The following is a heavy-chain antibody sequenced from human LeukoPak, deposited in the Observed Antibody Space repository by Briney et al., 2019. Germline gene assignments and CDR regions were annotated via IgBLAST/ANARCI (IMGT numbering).Heavy chain of an antibody. D-gene: IGHD2-15*01. J-gene: IGHJ5*02. CDR1: GFTFSDHY. Sequence: PAGGSLRLSCAASGFTFSDHYMAWVRQAPGKGLEWVGRSRNIANSHTTENAASVKGRFTISRDDSKNLLFLQLNSLKTEDTAVYYCAREPVVAARVWFDPWGQGTLVTVSS. CDR3: AREPVVAARVWFDP. CDR2: SRNIANSHTT. V-gene: IGHV3-72*01.